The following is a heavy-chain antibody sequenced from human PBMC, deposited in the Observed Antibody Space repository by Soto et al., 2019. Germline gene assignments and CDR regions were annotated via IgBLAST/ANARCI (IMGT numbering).Heavy chain of an antibody. Sequence: PSETLSLTCVVSGGSLSDYSWSWIRQPPGMALEWIGEINHLGSINYNPSLKSRVTMSVDTSKNQFSLTLNSVTAADTATYYCARGGISHWAYFYYMDVWDTGTTVTVSS. V-gene: IGHV4-34*01. D-gene: IGHD2-21*01. CDR3: ARGGISHWAYFYYMDV. CDR2: INHLGSI. J-gene: IGHJ6*03. CDR1: GGSLSDYS.